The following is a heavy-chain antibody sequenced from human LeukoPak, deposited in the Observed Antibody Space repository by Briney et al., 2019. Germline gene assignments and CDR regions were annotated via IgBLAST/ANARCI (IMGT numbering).Heavy chain of an antibody. V-gene: IGHV4-59*01. J-gene: IGHJ1*01. CDR1: GGSISSYY. CDR2: IYYSGST. D-gene: IGHD1-1*01. Sequence: SETLSLTCTVSGGSISSYYWSWIRQPPGKGLEWIGYIYYSGSTNYNPSLKSRVTISVDTSKNQFSLKLSSVTAADTAVYYCARGGWYKGYFQHWGQGTLVTVFS. CDR3: ARGGWYKGYFQH.